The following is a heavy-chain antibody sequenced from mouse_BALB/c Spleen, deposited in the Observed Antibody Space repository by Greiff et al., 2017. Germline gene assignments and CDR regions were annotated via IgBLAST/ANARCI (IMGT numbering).Heavy chain of an antibody. CDR2: IYPGDGDT. CDR1: GYAFSSYW. CDR3: AVWDGYHLDY. J-gene: IGHJ2*01. Sequence: QVQLKESGAELVRPGSSVKISCKASGYAFSSYWMNWVKQRPGQGLEWIGQIYPGDGDTNYNGKFKGKATLTADKSSSTAYMQLSSLTSEDSAVYVCAVWDGYHLDYWGQGTTLTVSS. D-gene: IGHD2-3*01. V-gene: IGHV1-80*01.